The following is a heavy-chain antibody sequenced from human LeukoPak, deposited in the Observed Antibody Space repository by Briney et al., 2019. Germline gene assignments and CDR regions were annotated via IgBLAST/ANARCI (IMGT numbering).Heavy chain of an antibody. CDR3: ARLNSPGWFDP. CDR1: GGSISSSSSY. V-gene: IGHV4-39*01. Sequence: SETLSLTCTVSGGSISSSSSYWGWIRQPPGKGLEWIGSIYYSGSTYYSPSLKSRLTISVDTSKNQFSLKLSSVTAADTAVYYCARLNSPGWFDPWGQGTLVTVSS. CDR2: IYYSGST. J-gene: IGHJ5*02.